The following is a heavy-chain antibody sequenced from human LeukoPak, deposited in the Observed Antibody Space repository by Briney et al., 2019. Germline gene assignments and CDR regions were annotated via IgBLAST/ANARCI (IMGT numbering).Heavy chain of an antibody. D-gene: IGHD4-23*01. V-gene: IGHV3-7*01. CDR2: MKEDGGEI. J-gene: IGHJ4*02. CDR1: GFTFSSYG. CDR3: VRDRGYSTFDY. Sequence: PGGSLRLSCAASGFTFSSYGMHWVRQAPGKGLEWVANMKEDGGEINYVDCVKGRFTISRDNAKNSLDLQMNSLRVDDTAVYYCVRDRGYSTFDYWGQGTLVIVSS.